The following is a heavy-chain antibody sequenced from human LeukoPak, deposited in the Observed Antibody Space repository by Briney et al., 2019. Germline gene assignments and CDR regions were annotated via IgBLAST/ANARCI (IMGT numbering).Heavy chain of an antibody. Sequence: NPSETLSLTCTVSGGSISSGGYYWSWIRQHPGKGLEWIGYIYYSGSTYYNPPLKSRVTISVDTSKNQFSLKLSSVTAADTAVYYCARASSGYYYDYWGQGTLVTVSS. J-gene: IGHJ4*02. CDR1: GGSISSGGYY. V-gene: IGHV4-31*03. CDR2: IYYSGST. D-gene: IGHD3-22*01. CDR3: ARASSGYYYDY.